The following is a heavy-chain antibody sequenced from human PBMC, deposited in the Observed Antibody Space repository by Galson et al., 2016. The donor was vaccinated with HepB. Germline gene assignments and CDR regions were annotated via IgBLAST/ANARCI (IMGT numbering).Heavy chain of an antibody. Sequence: SLRLSCAASGFTFSFYAMDWVRQAPGKGLEWVAVIWYDGSQKYYADSVKGRFTISRGNSKNTMYLQMDSLRAEDTAVYYCARDPYDSSGNSLDYWGQGTLVTVSS. J-gene: IGHJ4*02. CDR3: ARDPYDSSGNSLDY. CDR1: GFTFSFYA. V-gene: IGHV3-33*01. D-gene: IGHD3-22*01. CDR2: IWYDGSQK.